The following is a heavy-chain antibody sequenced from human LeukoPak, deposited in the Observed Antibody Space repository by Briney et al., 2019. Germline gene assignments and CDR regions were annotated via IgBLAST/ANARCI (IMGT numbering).Heavy chain of an antibody. V-gene: IGHV3-7*01. CDR3: ATLVVAAKFDY. J-gene: IGHJ4*02. Sequence: AGGSLRLSCAASGFTFSSYWMSWVRQAPGKGLEWVANIKQDGSEKYYVDSVKGRFTISRDNAKNSLYLQMNSLRAEDTAVYYCATLVVAAKFDYWGQGTLVTVSS. CDR1: GFTFSSYW. CDR2: IKQDGSEK. D-gene: IGHD5-12*01.